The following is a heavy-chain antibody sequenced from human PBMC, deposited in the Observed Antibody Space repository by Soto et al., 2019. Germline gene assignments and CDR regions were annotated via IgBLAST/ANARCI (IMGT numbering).Heavy chain of an antibody. CDR3: AGTRIDSGYRGYYGMDV. V-gene: IGHV1-69*06. J-gene: IGHJ6*02. CDR2: IIPIFGTA. D-gene: IGHD3-22*01. CDR1: GGTFSSYA. Sequence: SVKVSCKASGGTFSSYAISWVRQAPGQGLEWMGGIIPIFGTANYAQKFQGRVTITADKSTSTAYMELSSLRSEDTAVYYCAGTRIDSGYRGYYGMDVWGQGTTVTVSS.